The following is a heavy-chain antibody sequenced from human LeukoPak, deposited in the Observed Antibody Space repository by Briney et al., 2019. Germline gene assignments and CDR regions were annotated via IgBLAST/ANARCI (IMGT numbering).Heavy chain of an antibody. V-gene: IGHV4-61*08. Sequence: PSQTLSLTCAVSGGSISSGGYYWSWIRQPPGKGLEWIGYISYSGSTDYNPSLKSRVTISVDTSKNQFSLILTSVTAADTAVYYCTREPDTVTVGVWGQGTLVTVSS. J-gene: IGHJ4*02. CDR3: TREPDTVTVGV. D-gene: IGHD4-17*01. CDR2: ISYSGST. CDR1: GGSISSGGYY.